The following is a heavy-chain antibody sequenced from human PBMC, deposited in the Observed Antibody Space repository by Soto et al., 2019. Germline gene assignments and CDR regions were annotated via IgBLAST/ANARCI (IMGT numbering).Heavy chain of an antibody. V-gene: IGHV3-23*01. D-gene: IGHD2-15*01. J-gene: IGHJ4*02. CDR2: ISGSGGST. CDR3: AKRPVGYCSRGSCYLYYFDY. Sequence: GGSLRLSCAASGFTFSSYAMSWVRQAPGKGLEWVSAISGSGGSTYYADSVKGRVTISRDNSKNTLYLQMNSLRAEDTAVYYCAKRPVGYCSRGSCYLYYFDYWGQGTQVTVSS. CDR1: GFTFSSYA.